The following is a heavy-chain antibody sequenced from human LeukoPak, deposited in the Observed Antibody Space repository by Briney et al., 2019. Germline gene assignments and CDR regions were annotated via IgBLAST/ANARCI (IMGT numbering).Heavy chain of an antibody. D-gene: IGHD5-18*01. CDR1: GFTFSSYA. CDR3: AKDSWLIQLWLEY. Sequence: GGSLRLSCAASGFTFSSYAMSWVRQAPGKGLEWVSAISGSGGSTYYADSVKGRFTISRDNSKNTLYPQMNSLRAEDTVVYYCAKDSWLIQLWLEYWGQGTLVTVSS. V-gene: IGHV3-23*01. CDR2: ISGSGGST. J-gene: IGHJ4*02.